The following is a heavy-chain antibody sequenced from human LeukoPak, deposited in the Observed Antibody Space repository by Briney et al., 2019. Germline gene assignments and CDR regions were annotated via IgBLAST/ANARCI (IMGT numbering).Heavy chain of an antibody. CDR2: MYYSGRT. Sequence: PSETLSPTCTVSGDSISSGNYYWGWIRQPPGKGLEWIGSMYYSGRTYYTPSLKSRVTISVDTSKNQFSLKLSSVTAADTALYYCASALPYTSSGYHYAGGSFDNWGQGALVTVSS. D-gene: IGHD3-22*01. V-gene: IGHV4-39*07. J-gene: IGHJ4*02. CDR3: ASALPYTSSGYHYAGGSFDN. CDR1: GDSISSGNYY.